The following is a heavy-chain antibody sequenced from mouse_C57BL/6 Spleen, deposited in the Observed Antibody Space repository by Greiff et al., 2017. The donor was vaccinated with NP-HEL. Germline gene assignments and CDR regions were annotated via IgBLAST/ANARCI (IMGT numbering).Heavy chain of an antibody. V-gene: IGHV14-2*01. CDR2: IDPEDGAT. CDR3: APIYYDYNRYAY. J-gene: IGHJ3*01. CDR1: GFNIKDYY. D-gene: IGHD2-4*01. Sequence: EVQGVESGAELVKPGASVKLSCTASGFNIKDYYMHWVKQRTEQGLEWIGRIDPEDGATNYAPKFQGKATLTADTSSNTAYLRLSSLTSEDTAVYYCAPIYYDYNRYAYWGQGTLVTVAA.